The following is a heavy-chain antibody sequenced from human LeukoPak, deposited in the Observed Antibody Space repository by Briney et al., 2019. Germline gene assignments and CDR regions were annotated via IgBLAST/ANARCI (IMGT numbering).Heavy chain of an antibody. D-gene: IGHD3-10*01. J-gene: IGHJ4*02. CDR2: IWYDGSNK. V-gene: IGHV3-33*06. CDR1: GLTFSGYG. CDR3: AKDLGVTMVRGLCDY. Sequence: GGSLRLSCAVSGLTFSGYGMHWVRQAPGKGLEWVALIWYDGSNKYYADSVKGRFPISRDNSKNALYLQMDSLRAEDTGVYYCAKDLGVTMVRGLCDYWGQGTLVTVSS.